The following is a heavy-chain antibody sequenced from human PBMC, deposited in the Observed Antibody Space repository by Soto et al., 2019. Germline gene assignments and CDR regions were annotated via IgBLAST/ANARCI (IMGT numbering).Heavy chain of an antibody. J-gene: IGHJ4*02. V-gene: IGHV3-30*03. CDR1: GFTFSSYG. CDR3: ARGSKDSYPGSRIFDF. D-gene: IGHD3-10*01. CDR2: ISYDGSNK. Sequence: PGGSLRLSCAASGFTFSSYGMHWVRQAPGKGLEWVAVISYDGSNKYYADSVKGRFTISRDNSKSTLYLQMSSLRADDSAVYFCARGSKDSYPGSRIFDFWGRGTLVTVSP.